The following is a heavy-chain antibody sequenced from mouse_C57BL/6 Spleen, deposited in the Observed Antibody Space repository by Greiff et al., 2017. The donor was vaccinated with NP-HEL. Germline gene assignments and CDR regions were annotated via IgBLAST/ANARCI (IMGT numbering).Heavy chain of an antibody. CDR2: INPGSGGT. CDR3: ATHYYGSSYGYYAMGG. Sequence: VQLQQSGAELVRPGTSVKVSCKASGYAFTNYLIEWVKQRPGQGLEWIGVINPGSGGTNYNEKFKGKATLTADKSSSTAYMQLSSLTSEDSAVYFCATHYYGSSYGYYAMGGWGQGTSVTVSS. J-gene: IGHJ4*01. D-gene: IGHD1-1*01. CDR1: GYAFTNYL. V-gene: IGHV1-54*01.